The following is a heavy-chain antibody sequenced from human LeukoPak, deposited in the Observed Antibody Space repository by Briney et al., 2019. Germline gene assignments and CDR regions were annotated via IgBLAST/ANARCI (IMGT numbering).Heavy chain of an antibody. CDR1: GFIFRTYA. J-gene: IGHJ4*02. CDR3: AKVGSGSPHYFDY. D-gene: IGHD1-26*01. Sequence: GGSLGLSCAASGFIFRTYAMSWVRQAPGKGLEWVSAISGSGGSGGSAFYADSVKGRFTISRDISKNTLYLQMNSLRAEDTAVYYCAKVGSGSPHYFDYWGQGTLVTVSS. CDR2: ISGSGGSGGSA. V-gene: IGHV3-23*01.